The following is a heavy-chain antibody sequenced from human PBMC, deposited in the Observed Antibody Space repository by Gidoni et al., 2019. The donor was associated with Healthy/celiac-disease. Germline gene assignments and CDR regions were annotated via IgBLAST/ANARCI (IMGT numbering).Heavy chain of an antibody. CDR1: VVSISSSSYY. CDR2: IYYSGST. CDR3: ARLSPSTDY. Sequence: QLQLQESGPGRVKPSETLSLPCSVSVVSISSSSYYWGWISQPPGKGLGWIWSIYYSGSTYNNPSLKSRVTISVDTSKNQFSLKLSSVTAADTAVYYCARLSPSTDYWGQGTLVTVSS. D-gene: IGHD2-2*01. V-gene: IGHV4-39*07. J-gene: IGHJ4*02.